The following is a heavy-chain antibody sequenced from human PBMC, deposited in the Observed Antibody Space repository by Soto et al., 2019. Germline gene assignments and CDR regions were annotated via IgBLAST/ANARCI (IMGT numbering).Heavy chain of an antibody. Sequence: VGSLRLSCAASGFTFSSYWMLWVRQAPGKGLVWVSRMNEDGGTTDYADSVKGRFTISRDNAKNTLYLQMNSLRVEDTAVYYCASDLSGRADVWGQGTTVTVSS. CDR2: MNEDGGTT. V-gene: IGHV3-74*01. D-gene: IGHD3-10*01. CDR1: GFTFSSYW. CDR3: ASDLSGRADV. J-gene: IGHJ6*02.